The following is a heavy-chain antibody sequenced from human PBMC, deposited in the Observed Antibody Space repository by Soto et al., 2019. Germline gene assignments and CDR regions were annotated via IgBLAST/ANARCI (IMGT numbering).Heavy chain of an antibody. CDR2: MNPKSGCA. J-gene: IGHJ3*02. V-gene: IGHV1-2*02. D-gene: IGHD5-18*01. CDR1: GYTFTDYY. CDR3: TRENIENSDGLYGAFDI. Sequence: ASVKVSCKTSGYTFTDYYTHWVRQAPGQGLEWMGWMNPKSGCAYFAQKFQGRVTLTRDTSIGTAYIEVNSLTSDDTAVYFCTRENIENSDGLYGAFDIWGQGTTVTVSS.